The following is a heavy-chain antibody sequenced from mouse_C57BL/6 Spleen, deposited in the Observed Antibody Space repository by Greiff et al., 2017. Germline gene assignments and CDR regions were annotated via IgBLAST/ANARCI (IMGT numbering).Heavy chain of an antibody. J-gene: IGHJ1*03. CDR3: ARREITTVVATGGYFDV. D-gene: IGHD1-1*01. CDR1: GYSFTDYN. Sequence: EVKLQESGPELVKPGASVKISCKASGYSFTDYNMNWVKQSNGKSLEWIGVINPNYGTTSYNQKFKGKATLTVDQSSSTAYMQLNSLTSEDSAVYYCARREITTVVATGGYFDVWGTGTTVTVSS. CDR2: INPNYGTT. V-gene: IGHV1-39*01.